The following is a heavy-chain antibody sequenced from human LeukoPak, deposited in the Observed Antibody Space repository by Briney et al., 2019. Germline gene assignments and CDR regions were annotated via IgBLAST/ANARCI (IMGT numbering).Heavy chain of an antibody. Sequence: ASVKVSCKASGYTFTSYGISWVRQAPGQGLEWMGWISAYNGNTNYAQKLQGRVTMTTDTSTSTAYMELRSLRSDDTAVYYCQLYSSSWQGTDYWGQGTLVTVSS. D-gene: IGHD6-13*01. CDR1: GYTFTSYG. CDR3: QLYSSSWQGTDY. V-gene: IGHV1-18*01. J-gene: IGHJ4*02. CDR2: ISAYNGNT.